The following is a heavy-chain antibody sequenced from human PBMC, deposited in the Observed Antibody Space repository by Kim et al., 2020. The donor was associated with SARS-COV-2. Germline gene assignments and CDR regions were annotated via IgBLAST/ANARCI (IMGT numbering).Heavy chain of an antibody. CDR1: GYTFTGYY. CDR3: ARVPIVGPTGDFDY. J-gene: IGHJ4*02. CDR2: INPNNGGT. D-gene: IGHD1-26*01. Sequence: ASVKVSCKTSGYTFTGYYMHWVRQAPGQGLEWMGRINPNNGGTNHAQKLQGRVTMTRDTSISTAYMELSSLRSDDTAVYYCARVPIVGPTGDFDYWGQGTLVTVSS. V-gene: IGHV1-2*06.